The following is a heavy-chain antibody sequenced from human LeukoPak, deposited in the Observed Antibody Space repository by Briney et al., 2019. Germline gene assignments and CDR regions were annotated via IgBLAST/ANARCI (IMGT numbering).Heavy chain of an antibody. CDR2: ISYIGST. CDR3: ARDLVTVTKGFDI. J-gene: IGHJ3*02. Sequence: PSETLSLTCAVSDDSFSSHYWTWIRQPPGKGLEWIGYISYIGSTNYNPSLKSRVTISIDTSKNQFSLKLSSVTAADTAVYYCARDLVTVTKGFDIWGQGTMVSVSS. CDR1: DDSFSSHY. D-gene: IGHD4-17*01. V-gene: IGHV4-59*11.